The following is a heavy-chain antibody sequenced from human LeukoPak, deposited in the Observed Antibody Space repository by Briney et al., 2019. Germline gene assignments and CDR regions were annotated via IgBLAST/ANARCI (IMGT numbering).Heavy chain of an antibody. D-gene: IGHD2-15*01. CDR2: ISSSGSTI. J-gene: IGHJ4*02. CDR3: ARAGRYCSGGSCFLLGY. Sequence: PGGSLRLSCAASGFTFSDHYMCWIRQAPGKGLEWVSYISSSGSTIYYADSVKGRFTISRDNAKNPLYLQMNSLRAEDTAVYYCARAGRYCSGGSCFLLGYWGQGTLVTVSS. CDR1: GFTFSDHY. V-gene: IGHV3-11*04.